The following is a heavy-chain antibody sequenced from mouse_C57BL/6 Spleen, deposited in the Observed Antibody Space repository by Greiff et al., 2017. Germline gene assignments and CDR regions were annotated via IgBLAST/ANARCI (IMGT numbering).Heavy chain of an antibody. D-gene: IGHD3-2*02. CDR2: IYPRSGNT. J-gene: IGHJ4*01. CDR3: ASRQLRLRDYYAMDY. Sequence: QVHLKQSGAELARPGASVKLSCKASGYTFTSYGISWVKQRTGQGLEWIGEIYPRSGNTYYNEKFKGKATLTADKSSSTAYMELRSLTSEDSAVYFCASRQLRLRDYYAMDYWGQGTSVTVSS. V-gene: IGHV1-81*01. CDR1: GYTFTSYG.